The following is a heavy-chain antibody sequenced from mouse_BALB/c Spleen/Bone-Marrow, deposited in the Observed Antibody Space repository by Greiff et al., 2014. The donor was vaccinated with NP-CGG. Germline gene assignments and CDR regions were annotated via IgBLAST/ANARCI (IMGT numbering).Heavy chain of an antibody. J-gene: IGHJ3*01. CDR1: GYSITSGYY. CDR2: ISYDGSN. Sequence: VQLQQSGPGLVKPSQSLSLTCSVTGYSITSGYYWNRIRQFPGNKLEWMGYISYDGSNNYNPSLKNRISITRDTSKNQFFLKLNSVTTEDTATYYCAREGGSRAYWGQGTLVTVSA. V-gene: IGHV3-6*02. D-gene: IGHD1-1*01. CDR3: AREGGSRAY.